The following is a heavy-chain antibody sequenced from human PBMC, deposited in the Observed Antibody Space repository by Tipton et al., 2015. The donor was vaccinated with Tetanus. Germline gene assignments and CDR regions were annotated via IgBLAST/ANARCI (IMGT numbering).Heavy chain of an antibody. D-gene: IGHD3-10*01. Sequence: LRLSCSVSGGSLRSGDYQWNWIRQPPGKGLEWPAYISPSGRTNSNYDLKSRITISQDKSKNQFSLRLTSVTAADTAVYYCTRANHEFPKKGPFDSWGQGTLVIVS. V-gene: IGHV4-61*08. J-gene: IGHJ4*02. CDR1: GGSLRSGDYQ. CDR3: TRANHEFPKKGPFDS. CDR2: ISPSGRT.